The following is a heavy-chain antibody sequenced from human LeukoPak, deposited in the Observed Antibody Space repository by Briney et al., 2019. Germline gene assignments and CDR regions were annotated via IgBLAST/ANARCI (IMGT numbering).Heavy chain of an antibody. J-gene: IGHJ4*02. CDR1: GGTFSSYA. CDR3: ATRPNTYYHGSGSSHYFDY. Sequence: GASVKVSCKASGGTFSSYAISWVRQAPGQGLEWMGGIIPIFGTANYAQKFQGRVTITADESTSTAYMELSSLRSEDTAVYYCATRPNTYYHGSGSSHYFDYWGQGTLVTVSS. D-gene: IGHD3-10*01. CDR2: IIPIFGTA. V-gene: IGHV1-69*13.